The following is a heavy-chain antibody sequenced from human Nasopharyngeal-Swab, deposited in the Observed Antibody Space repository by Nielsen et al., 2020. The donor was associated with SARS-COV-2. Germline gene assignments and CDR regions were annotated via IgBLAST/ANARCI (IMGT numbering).Heavy chain of an antibody. D-gene: IGHD2-15*01. J-gene: IGHJ4*02. V-gene: IGHV3-64*02. Sequence: GESLKISCAASGLTFSSYAMHWVRQAPGKGLEYVSAISSNGGSTYYADSVKGRFTISRDNSKNTLYLQMGSLRAEDMAVYYCARGGYCSGGSCYSLQYFDYWGQGTLVTVSS. CDR1: GLTFSSYA. CDR2: ISSNGGST. CDR3: ARGGYCSGGSCYSLQYFDY.